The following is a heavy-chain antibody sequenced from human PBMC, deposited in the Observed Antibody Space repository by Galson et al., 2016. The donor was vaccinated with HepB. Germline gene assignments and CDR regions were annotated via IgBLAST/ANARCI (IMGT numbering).Heavy chain of an antibody. V-gene: IGHV4-34*01. CDR1: GGSFSGYY. CDR2: VNHSGST. CDR3: ARQKLSTVRRYNYYGMDV. D-gene: IGHD1-1*01. Sequence: SETLSLTCAVYGGSFSGYYWSWIRQPPGKGLAWMGEVNHSGSTNYNPSLKSRVFISVDTSKNQFSLRLSSVTAADTAVYYCARQKLSTVRRYNYYGMDVWGQGTTVTVSS. J-gene: IGHJ6*02.